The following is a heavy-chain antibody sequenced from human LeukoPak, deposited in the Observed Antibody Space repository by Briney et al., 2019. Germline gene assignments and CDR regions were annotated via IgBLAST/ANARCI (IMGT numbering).Heavy chain of an antibody. Sequence: SETLSLTCTVSGGSISSYYWSWIRQPPGKGLEWIGYIYYSGSTSYNPSLKSRVTISVDTSKNQFSLKLSSVTAADTAVYYCARAYSGYDSLDYWGQGTLVTVSS. D-gene: IGHD5-12*01. J-gene: IGHJ4*02. CDR3: ARAYSGYDSLDY. V-gene: IGHV4-59*01. CDR2: IYYSGST. CDR1: GGSISSYY.